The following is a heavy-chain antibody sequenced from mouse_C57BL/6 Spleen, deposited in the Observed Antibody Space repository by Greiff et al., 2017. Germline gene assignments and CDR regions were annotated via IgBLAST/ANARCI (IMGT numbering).Heavy chain of an antibody. CDR2: ISSGGSYT. CDR1: GFTFSSYG. V-gene: IGHV5-6*02. Sequence: DVMLVESGGDLVKPGGSLKLSCAASGFTFSSYGMSWVRQTPDKRLAWVATISSGGSYTYYPDSVKGRFTISRDNAKNTLYLQMSSLKSEDTAMYYCARQAPTTWFAYWGQGTLVTVSA. J-gene: IGHJ3*01. CDR3: ARQAPTTWFAY.